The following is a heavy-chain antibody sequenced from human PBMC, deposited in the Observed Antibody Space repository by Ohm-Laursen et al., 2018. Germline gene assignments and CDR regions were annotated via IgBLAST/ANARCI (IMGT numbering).Heavy chain of an antibody. D-gene: IGHD6-19*01. V-gene: IGHV3-33*05. CDR1: GFTFSSYG. Sequence: SLRLSCTASGFTFSSYGMHWVRQAPGKGLEWVALISYDGTNKYYADSVKGRFTISRDNSKNTLYLQMNSLRAEDTAVYYCAKDQGSGWYRFYYYGMDVWGQGTTVTVSS. CDR2: ISYDGTNK. J-gene: IGHJ6*02. CDR3: AKDQGSGWYRFYYYGMDV.